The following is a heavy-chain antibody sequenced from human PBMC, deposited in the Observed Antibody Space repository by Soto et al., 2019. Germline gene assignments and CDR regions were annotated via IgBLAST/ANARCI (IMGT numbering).Heavy chain of an antibody. CDR3: AKDHPYYYDSSGYYDAFDI. Sequence: GGSLRLSCAASGFTFSSYAMSWVRQAPGKGLEWVSAISGSGGSTYYAGSVKGRFTISRDNSKNTLYLQMNSLRAEDTAVYYCAKDHPYYYDSSGYYDAFDIWGQGTMVTVSS. J-gene: IGHJ3*02. CDR1: GFTFSSYA. D-gene: IGHD3-22*01. V-gene: IGHV3-23*01. CDR2: ISGSGGST.